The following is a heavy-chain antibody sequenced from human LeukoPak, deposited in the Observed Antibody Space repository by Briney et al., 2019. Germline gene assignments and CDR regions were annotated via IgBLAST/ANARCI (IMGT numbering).Heavy chain of an antibody. Sequence: GGSLRLSCVASGFSFSTYDMYWVRQAAGRGPEWVSAVGTNEDTYYLASVKGRFTVSRENGKNSSYLLMNSLRVEDTAVYYCARVWRGIASPYHGMDVWGQGTAVTVSS. CDR1: GFSFSTYD. CDR2: VGTNEDT. D-gene: IGHD6-13*01. J-gene: IGHJ6*02. CDR3: ARVWRGIASPYHGMDV. V-gene: IGHV3-13*01.